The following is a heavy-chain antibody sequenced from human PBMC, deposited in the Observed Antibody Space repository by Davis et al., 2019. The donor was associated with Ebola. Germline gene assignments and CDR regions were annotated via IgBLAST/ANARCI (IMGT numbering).Heavy chain of an antibody. J-gene: IGHJ4*02. CDR1: GGSLTSYY. D-gene: IGHD3-16*02. Sequence: MPSETLSLTCTVSGGSLTSYYWTWIRQPPGKGLEWIGEINHSESTNYNPSLKSRVTISVDTSKNQFSLKLTSVTAADTAVYFCARSRDDYVWGSYRSAIQDTYYFDYWGQGTLVTVSS. CDR2: INHSEST. CDR3: ARSRDDYVWGSYRSAIQDTYYFDY. V-gene: IGHV4-34*01.